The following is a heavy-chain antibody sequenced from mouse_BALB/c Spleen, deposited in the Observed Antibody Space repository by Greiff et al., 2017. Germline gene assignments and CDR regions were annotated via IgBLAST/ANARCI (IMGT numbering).Heavy chain of an antibody. J-gene: IGHJ4*01. Sequence: VQLQQSGPGLVQPSQSLSITCTVSGFSLTSYGVHWVRQSPGKGLEWLGVIWSGGSTDYNAAFISRLSISKDNSKSQVFFKMNSLQANDTAIYYCARMGGNYLYAMDYWGQGTSVTVSS. CDR3: ARMGGNYLYAMDY. V-gene: IGHV2-2*02. CDR2: IWSGGST. D-gene: IGHD2-1*01. CDR1: GFSLTSYG.